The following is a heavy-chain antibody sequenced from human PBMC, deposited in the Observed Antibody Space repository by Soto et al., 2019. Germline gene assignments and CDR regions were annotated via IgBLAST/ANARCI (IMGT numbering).Heavy chain of an antibody. CDR1: GYTLTELS. Sequence: ASVKVSCKVSGYTLTELSMHWVRQAPGKGLEWMGGFDPEDGETIYAQKFQGRVTMTEDTSTDTAYMELSSLRSEDTAVYYCATGGPMIYYYYYYMDVWGKGTTVTVSS. V-gene: IGHV1-24*01. CDR3: ATGGPMIYYYYYYMDV. CDR2: FDPEDGET. D-gene: IGHD1-26*01. J-gene: IGHJ6*03.